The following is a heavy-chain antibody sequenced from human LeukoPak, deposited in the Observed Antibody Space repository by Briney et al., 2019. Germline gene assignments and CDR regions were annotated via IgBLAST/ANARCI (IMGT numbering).Heavy chain of an antibody. CDR3: ARDSYYDILTGYYPPDY. D-gene: IGHD3-9*01. CDR2: ISSSSSYI. J-gene: IGHJ4*02. CDR1: RFTFTTYS. V-gene: IGHV3-21*04. Sequence: GGSLRLSRAASRFTFTTYSMNWVRQAPGKGLEWVSSISSSSSYIYYADSVKGRFTISRDNAKNSLYLQMNSLRAEDTALYYCARDSYYDILTGYYPPDYWGQGTLVTVSS.